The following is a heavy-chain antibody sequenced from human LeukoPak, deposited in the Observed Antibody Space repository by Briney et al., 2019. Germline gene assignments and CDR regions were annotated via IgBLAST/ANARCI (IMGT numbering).Heavy chain of an antibody. J-gene: IGHJ4*02. CDR2: FDPEDGET. CDR1: GYTLTELS. D-gene: IGHD1-26*01. Sequence: ASVKVSCKVSGYTLTELSMHWVRQAPGKGLEWMGGFDPEDGETIYAQKFQGRVTMTEDTSTDTAYMELSSLRSEDTAVYYCATRPPWEPQFDYWGQGTLVTVFS. V-gene: IGHV1-24*01. CDR3: ATRPPWEPQFDY.